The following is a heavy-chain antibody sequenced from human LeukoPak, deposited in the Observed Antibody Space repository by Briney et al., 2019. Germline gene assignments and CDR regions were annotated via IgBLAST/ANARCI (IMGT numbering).Heavy chain of an antibody. Sequence: SETLSLTCALYGGSFSGYYWSWIRQPPGKGLEWIGYIYHSGSTYYNPSLKSRVTISVDRSKNQFSLKLSSVTAADTAVYYCARGPIAAAGTNFDYWGQGTLVTVSS. CDR1: GGSFSGYY. D-gene: IGHD6-13*01. J-gene: IGHJ4*02. CDR3: ARGPIAAAGTNFDY. V-gene: IGHV4-34*01. CDR2: IYHSGST.